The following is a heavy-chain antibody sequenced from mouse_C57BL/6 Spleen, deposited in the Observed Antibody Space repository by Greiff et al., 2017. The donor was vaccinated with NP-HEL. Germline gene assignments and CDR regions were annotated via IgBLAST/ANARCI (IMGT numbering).Heavy chain of an antibody. J-gene: IGHJ3*01. CDR2: IYPGDGDT. D-gene: IGHD3-3*01. CDR1: GYAFSSSW. V-gene: IGHV1-82*01. Sequence: QVQLKESGPELVKPGASVKISCKASGYAFSSSWMNWVKQRPGKGLEWIGRIYPGDGDTNYNGKFKGKATLTADKSSSTAYMQLSSLTSEDSAVYFCARGGWDRFAYWGQGTLVTVSA. CDR3: ARGGWDRFAY.